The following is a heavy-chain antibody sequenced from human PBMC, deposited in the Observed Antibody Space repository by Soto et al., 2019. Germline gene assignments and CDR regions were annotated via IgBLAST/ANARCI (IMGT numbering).Heavy chain of an antibody. J-gene: IGHJ4*02. CDR2: SYYSGST. CDR3: ARRSGSYGY. CDR1: GGSVSSGSYY. D-gene: IGHD1-26*01. V-gene: IGHV4-61*01. Sequence: QVQLQESGPGLVKPSETLALTCTVSGGSVSSGSYYWGWSRQPPGKGLEWIGYSYYSGSTNYNPSLKSRVTISVDTSKNQFSLKLSSVTAADTAVYYCARRSGSYGYWGQGTLVTVSS.